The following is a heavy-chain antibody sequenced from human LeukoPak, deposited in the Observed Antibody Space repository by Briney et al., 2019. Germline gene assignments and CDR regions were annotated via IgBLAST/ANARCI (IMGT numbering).Heavy chain of an antibody. V-gene: IGHV3-21*01. CDR1: GFTLSSYS. CDR2: ISSSSSYI. J-gene: IGHJ6*03. D-gene: IGHD2-2*01. Sequence: GGSLRLSCAASGFTLSSYSMNWVRQAPGKGLEWVSSISSSSSYIYYADSVKGRFTISRDNAKNSLYLQMNSLRAEDTAVYYCARIVVPAAMSQYYYMDVWGRGTTVTVSS. CDR3: ARIVVPAAMSQYYYMDV.